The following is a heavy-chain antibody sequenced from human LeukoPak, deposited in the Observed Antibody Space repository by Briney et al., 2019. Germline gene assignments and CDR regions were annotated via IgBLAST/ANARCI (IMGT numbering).Heavy chain of an antibody. V-gene: IGHV3-74*01. Sequence: GGSLRLSCAASGFPFSSYWMHWVRHPPGKGLVWVSRIKGDGSSTSYADSVKGRFTISRDNAKNTLYLQMNSLRAEDTAVYYCARDGYSFGHDFDYWGQGTLVTVSS. J-gene: IGHJ4*02. CDR1: GFPFSSYW. D-gene: IGHD5-18*01. CDR3: ARDGYSFGHDFDY. CDR2: IKGDGSST.